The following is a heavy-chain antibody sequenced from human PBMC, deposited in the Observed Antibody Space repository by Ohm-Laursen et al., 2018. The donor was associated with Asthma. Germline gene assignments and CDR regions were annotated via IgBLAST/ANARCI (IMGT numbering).Heavy chain of an antibody. CDR2: INPSGGST. J-gene: IGHJ6*02. V-gene: IGHV1-46*01. CDR3: ARGRYDSSDYDLYGLDV. D-gene: IGHD3-22*01. Sequence: SSVKASCKASGYTFTSYYMHWARQAPGPGLEWMGIINPSGGSTSYAQKFQGRVPMTRDTSPSTVYMELSSLRSEDTAVYYCARGRYDSSDYDLYGLDVWGQGTTVTVSS. CDR1: GYTFTSYY.